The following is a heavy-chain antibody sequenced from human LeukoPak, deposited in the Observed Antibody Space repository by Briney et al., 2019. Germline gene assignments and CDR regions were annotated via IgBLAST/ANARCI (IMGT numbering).Heavy chain of an antibody. CDR2: MNPNSGNT. D-gene: IGHD3-16*02. V-gene: IGHV1-8*01. CDR3: ARARGDYVWGSYRYDY. J-gene: IGHJ4*02. Sequence: ASVKVSCKASGYTFSSYDINWVRQATGQGLEWMGWMNPNSGNTGYAQKFQGRVNMTRNTSISTAYMELSSLRSEDTAVYYCARARGDYVWGSYRYDYWGQGTLVTVSS. CDR1: GYTFSSYD.